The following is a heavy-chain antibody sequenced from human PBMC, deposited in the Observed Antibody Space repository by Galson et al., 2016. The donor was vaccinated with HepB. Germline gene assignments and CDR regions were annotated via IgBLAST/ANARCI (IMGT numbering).Heavy chain of an antibody. D-gene: IGHD3-10*01. V-gene: IGHV1-2*02. CDR2: INPNSGGT. J-gene: IGHJ5*02. CDR3: ARGGGFYGLGCYYSCFDP. Sequence: VKVSCKASGYTFTAYYMHWVRQAPGQGLEWMGWINPNSGGTHYAQKFQGRVTMTRDTSISTAYMELSSLRSDDTAVYYCARGGGFYGLGCYYSCFDPWGQGTLVTVSS. CDR1: GYTFTAYY.